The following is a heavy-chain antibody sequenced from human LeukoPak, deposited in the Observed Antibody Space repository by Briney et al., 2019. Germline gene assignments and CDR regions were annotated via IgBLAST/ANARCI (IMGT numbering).Heavy chain of an antibody. CDR3: ARDGGVGAQYYFDY. J-gene: IGHJ4*02. CDR1: GGPISSYY. CDR2: LYTSGST. V-gene: IGHV4-4*07. D-gene: IGHD1-26*01. Sequence: SETLSLTCRVSGGPISSYYWSWIRQPTGQGLEWIGRLYTSGSTNYNPSLQSRVTMSVDTSKNQFSLKLSSVTAADTAVYYCARDGGVGAQYYFDYWGQGTLVTVSS.